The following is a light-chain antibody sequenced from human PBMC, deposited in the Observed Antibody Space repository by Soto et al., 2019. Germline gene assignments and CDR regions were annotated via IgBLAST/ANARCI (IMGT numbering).Light chain of an antibody. CDR2: TSN. J-gene: IGLJ1*01. V-gene: IGLV1-44*01. CDR1: SSNIGSNI. Sequence: QSVLTQPPSTSGTPGQRVAISCSGSSSNIGSNIVNWYQQLPGTAPKLLIYTSNQRPSGVPDRFSGSKSGTSASLAISGLQSEDEADYYCVAWDDSLNGQVFGTGTKVTVL. CDR3: VAWDDSLNGQV.